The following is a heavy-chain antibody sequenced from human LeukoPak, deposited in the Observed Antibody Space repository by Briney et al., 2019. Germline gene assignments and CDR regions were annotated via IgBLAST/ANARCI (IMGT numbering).Heavy chain of an antibody. J-gene: IGHJ4*02. CDR2: MKQDGSEI. CDR1: EFTFSSYW. V-gene: IGHV3-7*01. CDR3: ARESTYSYAYALDY. Sequence: GGSLRLSCAASEFTFSSYWMSWVRQAPGKGLEWVANMKQDGSEIYYVDSVKGRFTISRDNAENSLYLQMNSLRAEDTAVYYCARESTYSYAYALDYWGQGTLVTVSS. D-gene: IGHD5-18*01.